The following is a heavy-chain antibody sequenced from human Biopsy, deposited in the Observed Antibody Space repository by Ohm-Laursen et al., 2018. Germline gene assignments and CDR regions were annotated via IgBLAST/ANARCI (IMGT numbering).Heavy chain of an antibody. CDR2: SSGYKGKK. CDR1: CYSFTSYA. Sequence: SVSAFCNASCYSFTSYAISCARLPPGRGLGWMGWSSGYKGKKNYAQKFQGRLIMTTDTSTSTAYMDLRSLRSDDTAVYYCARDRPSVPTYAVFWGQGSLVTVSS. CDR3: ARDRPSVPTYAVF. V-gene: IGHV1-18*01. D-gene: IGHD2-2*01. J-gene: IGHJ4*02.